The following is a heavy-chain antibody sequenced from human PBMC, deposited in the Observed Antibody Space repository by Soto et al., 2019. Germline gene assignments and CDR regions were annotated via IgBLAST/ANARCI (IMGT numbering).Heavy chain of an antibody. Sequence: QVQLVQSGAEVKKPGSSVKVSCKASGGTFSSYAISWVRQAPGQGLEWMGGIIPIFGTANYAQKFQGRVTITADEAPRTAYMELSSLRSEDTAVYYCARGVTTVPPPPFDYYYYGMDVWGQGTTVTVSS. D-gene: IGHD4-17*01. CDR3: ARGVTTVPPPPFDYYYYGMDV. CDR2: IIPIFGTA. J-gene: IGHJ6*02. V-gene: IGHV1-69*12. CDR1: GGTFSSYA.